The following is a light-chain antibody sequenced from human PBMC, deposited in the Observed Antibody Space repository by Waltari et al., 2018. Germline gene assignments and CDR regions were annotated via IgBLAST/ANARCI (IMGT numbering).Light chain of an antibody. Sequence: QSALTQVAAVSGAPGQSITISCTGTSADIGNYTYVYWFQQNPGKAPKVIIYEVSNRPSRVSERFSGSKSGDTASLTISGLQAEDEAHYYCISYTSANTWVFGGGTKLTVL. CDR2: EVS. CDR3: ISYTSANTWV. V-gene: IGLV2-14*01. CDR1: SADIGNYTY. J-gene: IGLJ3*02.